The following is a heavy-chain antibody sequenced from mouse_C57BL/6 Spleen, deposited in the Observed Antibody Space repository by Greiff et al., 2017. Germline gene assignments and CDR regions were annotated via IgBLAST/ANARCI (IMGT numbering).Heavy chain of an antibody. CDR3: ARLHQRYGDWYFDV. CDR1: GYTFTSYW. J-gene: IGHJ1*03. CDR2: IYPGSGST. D-gene: IGHD2-14*01. V-gene: IGHV1-55*01. Sequence: QVQLQQPGAELVKPGASVKMSCKASGYTFTSYWITWVKQRPGQGLEWIGDIYPGSGSTNYNEKFKGKATLTSDTSSSTAYMQLSSLTSEDSAIYFCARLHQRYGDWYFDVWGTGTTVTVSS.